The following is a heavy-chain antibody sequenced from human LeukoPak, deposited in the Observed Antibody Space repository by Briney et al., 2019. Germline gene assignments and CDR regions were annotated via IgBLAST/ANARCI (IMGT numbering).Heavy chain of an antibody. CDR2: INPSGGST. J-gene: IGHJ3*01. CDR3: ARGDDAFDF. V-gene: IGHV1-46*01. CDR1: GGTFSSYA. Sequence: ASVKVSCKASGGTFSSYAISWVRQAPGQGLEWMGTINPSGGSTSYTQKFQGRVTMTTDTSTTTAYMELRSLRSDDTAVYYCARGDDAFDFWGQGTMVTVSS.